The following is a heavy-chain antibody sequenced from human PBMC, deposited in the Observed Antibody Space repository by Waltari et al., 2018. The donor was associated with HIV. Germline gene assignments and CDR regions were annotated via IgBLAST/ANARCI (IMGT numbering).Heavy chain of an antibody. J-gene: IGHJ6*02. V-gene: IGHV3-74*01. CDR3: ARGGHCSGISCYTGDYSYGLDV. Sequence: EVQLVESGGGLVQPGGSLRLSCAASGFTFSSYWIHWVRQAPGKGLVWVLRMNTGGSSTSYADSVKGRFTISRDNAKNTLYLQMNSLRAEDTAVYYCARGGHCSGISCYTGDYSYGLDVWGQGTTVTVSS. CDR2: MNTGGSST. CDR1: GFTFSSYW. D-gene: IGHD2-2*02.